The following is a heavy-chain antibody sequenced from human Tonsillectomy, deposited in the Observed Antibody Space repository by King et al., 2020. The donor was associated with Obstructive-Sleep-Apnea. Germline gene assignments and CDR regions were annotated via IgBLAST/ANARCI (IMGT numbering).Heavy chain of an antibody. CDR2: INHSGST. J-gene: IGHJ5*02. CDR3: ARGRWIIRWFGEPRGWFDP. V-gene: IGHV4-34*01. D-gene: IGHD3-10*01. CDR1: GGSFSGYY. Sequence: VQLQQWGAGLLKPSETLSLTCAVYGGSFSGYYWSWIRQPPGKGLEWIGEINHSGSTNYNPSLKSRVTISVDTSKNQFSLKLSSVTAADTAVYYCARGRWIIRWFGEPRGWFDPWGQGTLVTVSS.